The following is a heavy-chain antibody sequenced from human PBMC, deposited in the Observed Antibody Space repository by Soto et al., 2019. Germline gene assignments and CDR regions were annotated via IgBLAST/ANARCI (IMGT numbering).Heavy chain of an antibody. CDR1: GLTFSTYA. D-gene: IGHD3-22*01. J-gene: IGHJ4*02. V-gene: IGHV3-30-3*01. CDR3: VRVGPSRIEVYDSSGYFDY. Sequence: GGSLRLSCAASGLTFSTYALRWVRQAPGKGLEWVALISSDGTNKYYADSVKGRFTISRDNFKNTLSLQMNSLRPEDTAMYYCVRVGPSRIEVYDSSGYFDYWGRGTLVTVSS. CDR2: ISSDGTNK.